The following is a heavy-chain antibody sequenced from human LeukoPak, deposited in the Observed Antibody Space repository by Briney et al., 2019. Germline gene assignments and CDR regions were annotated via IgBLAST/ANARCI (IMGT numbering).Heavy chain of an antibody. Sequence: PGGSLRLSCEASGFTFSDCWMSWIRQSPGKGLEWVANIKDDGSEIYYVDSVKGRFTISRDNAKNSLYLQMKSLRAEDTTVYYCARDMGYSGSWPGYFDYWGQGVLVTVSS. CDR2: IKDDGSEI. CDR1: GFTFSDCW. CDR3: ARDMGYSGSWPGYFDY. J-gene: IGHJ4*02. D-gene: IGHD1-26*01. V-gene: IGHV3-7*01.